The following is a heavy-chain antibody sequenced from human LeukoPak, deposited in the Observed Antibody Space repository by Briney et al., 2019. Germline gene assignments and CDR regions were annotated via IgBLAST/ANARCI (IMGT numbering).Heavy chain of an antibody. CDR1: GGSFSGYY. Sequence: PSETLSLTCAVYGGSFSGYYWSWIRQPPGKGLEWIGEINHSGSTNYNPSLKSRVTISVDTSKNQFSLKLSSVTAADTAVYYCARPRLQPYYMDVWGKGTTVTVSS. CDR3: ARPRLQPYYMDV. D-gene: IGHD4-11*01. J-gene: IGHJ6*03. CDR2: INHSGST. V-gene: IGHV4-34*01.